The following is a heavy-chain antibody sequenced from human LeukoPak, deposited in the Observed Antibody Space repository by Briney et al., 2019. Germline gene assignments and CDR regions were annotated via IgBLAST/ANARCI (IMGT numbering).Heavy chain of an antibody. J-gene: IGHJ6*02. CDR2: INPSGGST. D-gene: IGHD4-11*01. Sequence: TFTXXYMHXVRQAPGQGLEWMGIINPSGGSTSYAQKFQGRVTMTRDTSTSTVYMELSSLRSEDTAVYYCASQVFTVTDYYYGMDVWGQGTTVTVSS. V-gene: IGHV1-46*01. CDR3: ASQVFTVTDYYYGMDV. CDR1: TFTXXY.